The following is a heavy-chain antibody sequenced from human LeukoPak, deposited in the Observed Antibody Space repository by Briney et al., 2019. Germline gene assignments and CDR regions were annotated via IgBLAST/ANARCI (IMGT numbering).Heavy chain of an antibody. Sequence: GGSLRLSCAASGFTFSSYEMNWVRQAPGKGLEWVSYISSSGSTIYYADSVKGRFTISRDNAKNSLYLQMNSLRAEDTALYYCAREGYNWNDSPAFDYWGQGTLVTVSS. CDR2: ISSSGSTI. CDR1: GFTFSSYE. CDR3: AREGYNWNDSPAFDY. V-gene: IGHV3-48*03. D-gene: IGHD1-20*01. J-gene: IGHJ4*02.